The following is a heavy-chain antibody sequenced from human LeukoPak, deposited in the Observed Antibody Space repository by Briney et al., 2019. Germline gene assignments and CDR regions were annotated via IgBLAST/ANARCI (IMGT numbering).Heavy chain of an antibody. J-gene: IGHJ6*02. CDR1: GGSISSYY. D-gene: IGHD3-3*01. CDR3: AREGAYYDFWSGKDNGMDV. CDR2: IYYSGST. Sequence: SETLSLTCTVSGGSISSYYWSWIRQPPGQGLEWIGYIYYSGSTNYNPSLKSRVTISVDVSKNQFSLKLSSVTAADTAAYYCAREGAYYDFWSGKDNGMDVWGQGTTVTVSS. V-gene: IGHV4-59*01.